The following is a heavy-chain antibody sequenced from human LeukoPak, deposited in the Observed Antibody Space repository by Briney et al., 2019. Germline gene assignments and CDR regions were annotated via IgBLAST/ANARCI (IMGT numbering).Heavy chain of an antibody. V-gene: IGHV1-2*02. J-gene: IGHJ6*03. CDR3: ASTDCRTTTCSTRSGNYYSYYMDV. CDR1: GNIFTDYY. D-gene: IGHD2-2*01. CDR2: INPNSGST. Sequence: ASVKVSCKASGNIFTDYYIHWVRQAPGQGLEWMGWINPNSGSTNHAQKFQGRVTMTRDTSVNTVYMELSSLGSDDTALYYCASTDCRTTTCSTRSGNYYSYYMDVWDKVTTVTVSS.